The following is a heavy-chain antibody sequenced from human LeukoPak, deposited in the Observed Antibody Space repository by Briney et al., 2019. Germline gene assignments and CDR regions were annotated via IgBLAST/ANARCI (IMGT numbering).Heavy chain of an antibody. CDR3: ARVAGYGDYVS. CDR2: IYTSGST. V-gene: IGHV4-61*02. D-gene: IGHD4-17*01. J-gene: IGHJ5*02. Sequence: SQTLSLTCTVSGGSISSGSYYWSWIRQPAGKGLEWIGRIYTSGSTNYNPSLKSRVTISVDTSKNQFSLKLSSVTAADTAVYYCARVAGYGDYVSWGQGTLVTASS. CDR1: GGSISSGSYY.